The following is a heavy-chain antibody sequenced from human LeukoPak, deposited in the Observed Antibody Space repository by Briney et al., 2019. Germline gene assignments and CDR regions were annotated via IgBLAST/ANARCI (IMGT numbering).Heavy chain of an antibody. CDR2: IYYSGST. Sequence: SETLSLTCTVSGGSISSYYWSWTRQPPGKGLEWIGYIYYSGSTNYNPSLKSRVTISVDTSKNQFSLKLSSVTAADTAVYYCARTPVDTAMVTSYFDYWGQGTLVTVSS. V-gene: IGHV4-59*08. CDR3: ARTPVDTAMVTSYFDY. D-gene: IGHD5-18*01. J-gene: IGHJ4*02. CDR1: GGSISSYY.